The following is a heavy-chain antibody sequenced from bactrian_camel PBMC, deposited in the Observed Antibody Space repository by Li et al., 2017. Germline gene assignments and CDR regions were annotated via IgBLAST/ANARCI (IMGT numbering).Heavy chain of an antibody. CDR1: GSSNC. J-gene: IGHJ6*01. D-gene: IGHD7*01. Sequence: HVQLVESGGGSVQAGESLTLSCAASGSSNCMGWFRQAPGKEREGVARLCPGGGDTYYADSVKGRFTIYRDNAKNTVYLQLNSLKTEDMAMYYCVRDPTGRFQGDFGLWGQGTQVTVS. CDR2: LCPGGGDT. V-gene: IGHV3S1*01. CDR3: VRDPTGRFQGDFGL.